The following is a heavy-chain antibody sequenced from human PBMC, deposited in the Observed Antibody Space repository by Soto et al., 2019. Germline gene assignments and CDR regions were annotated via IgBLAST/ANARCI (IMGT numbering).Heavy chain of an antibody. CDR2: ISSSGTYI. Sequence: QLVESGGGLVKPGGSLRLSCVASGITFSGYNMNWVRQAPGKGLEWVSSISSSGTYIHHADSVKGRFTIYRDNAKNSLYLQMDSLRAEDTAVYYCARDRPSRDSFYYGLDVWGQGTTVTVS. J-gene: IGHJ6*02. V-gene: IGHV3-21*06. CDR1: GITFSGYN. D-gene: IGHD6-13*01. CDR3: ARDRPSRDSFYYGLDV.